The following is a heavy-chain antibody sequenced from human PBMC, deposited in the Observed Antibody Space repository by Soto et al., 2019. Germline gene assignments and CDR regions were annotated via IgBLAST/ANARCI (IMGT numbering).Heavy chain of an antibody. Sequence: QVHLQQWGAGLLKTSETLSLNCAVFGGSLSGYWWSWIRQPPGKGLEWIGEIDDSGGTNYNPSLKSRVTISEDTSKNQFSLKLTSLIAADTAVYFCARGGFSGPYDAFDIWGQGTMVSVSS. CDR3: ARGGFSGPYDAFDI. CDR2: IDDSGGT. V-gene: IGHV4-34*02. J-gene: IGHJ3*02. CDR1: GGSLSGYW. D-gene: IGHD5-12*01.